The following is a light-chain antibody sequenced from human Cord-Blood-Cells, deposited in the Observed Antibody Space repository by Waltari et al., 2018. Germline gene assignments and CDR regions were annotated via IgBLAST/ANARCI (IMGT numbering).Light chain of an antibody. CDR3: QAWDSSTYV. CDR1: KLGDKY. CDR2: QDR. J-gene: IGLJ1*01. Sequence: SYELTQPPSVSVSPGQTASITCSGDKLGDKYACWYQQKPGQSPVLVIYQDRKRPSGIPGRFSGSNAGNTSTPTISGTQDMDEADYYCQAWDSSTYVFGTGTKVTVL. V-gene: IGLV3-1*01.